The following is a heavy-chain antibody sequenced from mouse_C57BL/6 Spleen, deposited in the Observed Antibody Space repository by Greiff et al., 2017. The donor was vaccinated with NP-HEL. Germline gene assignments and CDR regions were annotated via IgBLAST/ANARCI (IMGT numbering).Heavy chain of an antibody. V-gene: IGHV1-50*01. D-gene: IGHD3-2*02. J-gene: IGHJ3*01. Sequence: VQLQQSGAELVKPGASVKLSCKASGYTFTSYWMQWVKQRPGQGLEWIGEIDPSDSYTNYNQKFKGKATLTVDTSSSTAYMQLSSLTSEDSAVYYCARGAQATVAYRGQGTLVTVSA. CDR2: IDPSDSYT. CDR1: GYTFTSYW. CDR3: ARGAQATVAY.